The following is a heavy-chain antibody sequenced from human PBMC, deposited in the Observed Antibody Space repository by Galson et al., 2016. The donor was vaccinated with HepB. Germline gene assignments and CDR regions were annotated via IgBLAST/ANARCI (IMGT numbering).Heavy chain of an antibody. V-gene: IGHV1-69*06. CDR2: IIPMFGDA. D-gene: IGHD2-2*02. CDR1: GDTFRTYA. CDR3: AIYGPVDY. J-gene: IGHJ4*02. Sequence: SVKVSCKASGDTFRTYAISWVRQARGQGLEWMGGIIPMFGDANYAQKFQGRVTMTADKSTSTAYMEMKSLRSEDTAMYYCAIYGPVDYWGQGTLVTVSS.